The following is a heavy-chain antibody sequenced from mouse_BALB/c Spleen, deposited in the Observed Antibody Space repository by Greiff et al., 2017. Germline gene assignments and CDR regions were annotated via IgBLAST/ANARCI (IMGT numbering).Heavy chain of an antibody. CDR2: ISSGGSYT. Sequence: EVMLVESGGDLVKPGGSLKLSCAASGFTFSSYGMSWVRQTPDKRLEWVATISSGGSYTYYPDSVKGRFTISRDNAKNTLYLQMSSLKSEDTAMYYCARLSTVGTFDYWGQGTTLTVSS. D-gene: IGHD1-1*01. J-gene: IGHJ2*01. V-gene: IGHV5-6*02. CDR3: ARLSTVGTFDY. CDR1: GFTFSSYG.